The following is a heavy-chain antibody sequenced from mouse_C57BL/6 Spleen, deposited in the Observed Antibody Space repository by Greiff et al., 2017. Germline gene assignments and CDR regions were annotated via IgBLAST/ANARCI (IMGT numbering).Heavy chain of an antibody. J-gene: IGHJ2*01. CDR3: TRDGLGLSFDY. D-gene: IGHD4-1*01. V-gene: IGHV5-9-1*02. Sequence: DVQLVESGEGLVKPGGSLKLSCAASGFTFSSYAMSWVRQTPEKRLEWVAYISSGGDYIYYADTVKGRFTISRDNARNTLYLQMSSLKSEDTAMYYCTRDGLGLSFDYWGQGTTLTVSS. CDR1: GFTFSSYA. CDR2: ISSGGDYI.